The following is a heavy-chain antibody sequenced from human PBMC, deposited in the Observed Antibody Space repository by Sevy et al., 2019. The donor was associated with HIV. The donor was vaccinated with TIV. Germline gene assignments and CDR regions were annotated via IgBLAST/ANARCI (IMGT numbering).Heavy chain of an antibody. V-gene: IGHV1-24*01. J-gene: IGHJ4*02. D-gene: IGHD3-22*01. CDR2: FDPEDDET. CDR3: ATTKDYYGNSGDPFDY. CDR1: GYTLTQLS. Sequence: ASVKVSCKVSGYTLTQLSMHWVRQVPGKGLEWMGSFDPEDDETIYAQKFQGRVTMTEDTSTDTAYMELSSLGSEDTAVYYCATTKDYYGNSGDPFDYWGQGTLVTVSS.